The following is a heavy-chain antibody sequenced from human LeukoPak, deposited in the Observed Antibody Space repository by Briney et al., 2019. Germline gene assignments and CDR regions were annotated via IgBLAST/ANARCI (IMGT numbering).Heavy chain of an antibody. Sequence: KASQTLSLTCAISGDSVSSNSAAWNWIRQSPSRGLEWLGRTYYRSKWYNDYAVSVKSRITINPDTSKNQFSLQLNSVTPEDTAVYYCARKDDSSGYQRLDYWGQGTLVTVSS. CDR2: TYYRSKWYN. V-gene: IGHV6-1*01. J-gene: IGHJ4*02. CDR3: ARKDDSSGYQRLDY. CDR1: GDSVSSNSAA. D-gene: IGHD3-22*01.